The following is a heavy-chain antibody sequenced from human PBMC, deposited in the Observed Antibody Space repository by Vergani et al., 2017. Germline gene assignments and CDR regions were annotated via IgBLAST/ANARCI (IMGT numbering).Heavy chain of an antibody. CDR2: IYYSGST. D-gene: IGHD6-19*01. CDR1: GGSISSYY. J-gene: IGHJ4*02. V-gene: IGHV4-59*08. CDR3: ARHHKTVVAGTDGPTGSFWD. Sequence: QVQLQESGPGLVKPSETLSLTCTVSGGSISSYYWSWIRQPPGKGLEWIGYIYYSGSTNYNPSLKSRVTISVDTSKNQFSLKLSSVTAADTAVYYCARHHKTVVAGTDGPTGSFWDWGQGTLVTVSS.